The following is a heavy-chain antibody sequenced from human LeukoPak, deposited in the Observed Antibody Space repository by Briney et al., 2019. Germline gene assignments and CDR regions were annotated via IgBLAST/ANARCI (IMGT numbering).Heavy chain of an antibody. CDR1: GGSISSSSYY. D-gene: IGHD6-19*01. J-gene: IGHJ4*02. CDR3: ARHLLGRSGWSRIGDHFFDY. Sequence: SETLSLTCTVSGGSISSSSYYWGWIRQPPGKGLGWIGSIYYIGCTYYNPYLKSRVTNSLDTSKTQFSLQLSSVTAAYTAVYYCARHLLGRSGWSRIGDHFFDYWGQETLVTVSS. V-gene: IGHV4-39*01. CDR2: IYYIGCT.